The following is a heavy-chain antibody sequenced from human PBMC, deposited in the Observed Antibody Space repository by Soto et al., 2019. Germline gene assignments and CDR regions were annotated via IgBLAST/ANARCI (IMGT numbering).Heavy chain of an antibody. Sequence: GASVKVSCKPSGYTFTSYYLQWVRQAPGQGLEWMGIINPDGASTTYAQKFRGRVSMTSDTSTSTVYMELSSLTSEDTAVYYCARYRGYSYNVGFDVWGQGTTVTISS. D-gene: IGHD5-18*01. J-gene: IGHJ6*02. CDR2: INPDGAST. V-gene: IGHV1-46*01. CDR1: GYTFTSYY. CDR3: ARYRGYSYNVGFDV.